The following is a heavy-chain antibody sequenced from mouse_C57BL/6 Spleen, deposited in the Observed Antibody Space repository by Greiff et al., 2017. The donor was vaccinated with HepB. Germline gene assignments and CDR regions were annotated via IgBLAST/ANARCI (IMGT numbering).Heavy chain of an antibody. CDR1: GYTFTSYW. D-gene: IGHD2-5*01. J-gene: IGHJ1*03. CDR3: AREGPSYYSNYNWYFDV. V-gene: IGHV1-52*01. CDR2: IDPSDSET. Sequence: QVQLQQPGAELVRPGSSVKLSCKASGYTFTSYWMHWVKQRPIQGLEWIGNIDPSDSETHYNQKFKDKATLTVDKSSSTAYMQLSSLTSEDSAVYYCAREGPSYYSNYNWYFDVWGTGTTVTVSS.